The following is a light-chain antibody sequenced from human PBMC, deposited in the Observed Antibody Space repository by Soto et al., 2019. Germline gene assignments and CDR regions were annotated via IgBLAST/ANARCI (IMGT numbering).Light chain of an antibody. J-gene: IGLJ1*01. Sequence: QSALTQPASVSGSPGQAITLSCTGTSSDVGGYNYVSWYHQHPGKAPKLMIYAVSNRPSGVSNRFSGSKSGNTASLTISGLQAEDEADYYCSSYTSSSTLYVFGTGTKVTVL. CDR3: SSYTSSSTLYV. CDR2: AVS. CDR1: SSDVGGYNY. V-gene: IGLV2-14*01.